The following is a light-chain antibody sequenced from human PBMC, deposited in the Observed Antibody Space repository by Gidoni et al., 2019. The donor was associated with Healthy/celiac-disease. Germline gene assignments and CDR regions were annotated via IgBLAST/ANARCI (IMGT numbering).Light chain of an antibody. CDR2: KVS. Sequence: DVVMTQSPLSLPVTLGQPASISCRSSQSLVHSDGNTYLNWFQQRPGQSPRRLISKVSNRDSGVPDRFSGSGSGTDFTLKISRVEAEDVGVYYCMQGTHWPPYTFXQXTKLEIK. V-gene: IGKV2-30*02. CDR1: QSLVHSDGNTY. CDR3: MQGTHWPPYT. J-gene: IGKJ2*01.